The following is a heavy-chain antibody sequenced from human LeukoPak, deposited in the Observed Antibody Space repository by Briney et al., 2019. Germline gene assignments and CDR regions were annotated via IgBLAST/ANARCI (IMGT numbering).Heavy chain of an antibody. CDR2: IYHSGST. CDR3: ARGRDYVWGSYRYLFDY. CDR1: GGSISSGGYS. D-gene: IGHD3-16*02. Sequence: SETLSLTCAVSGGSISSGGYSRSWIRQPPGKGLEWIGYIYHSGSTYYNPSLKSRVTISVDRSKNQFSLKPSSVTAADTAVYYCARGRDYVWGSYRYLFDYWGQGTLVTVSS. J-gene: IGHJ4*02. V-gene: IGHV4-30-2*01.